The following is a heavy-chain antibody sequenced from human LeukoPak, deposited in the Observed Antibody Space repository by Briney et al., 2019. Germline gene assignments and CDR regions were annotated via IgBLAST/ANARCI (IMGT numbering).Heavy chain of an antibody. CDR2: IYSGGST. J-gene: IGHJ4*02. Sequence: GGSLRLSCAASGFIVSSNYMSWVRQAPGKGLEWVSVIYSGGSTYYADSVKGRFTISRDNSKSTVYLQMNSLRAEDTAVYYCAKDQRFSGWYFVYWGQGTLVTVSS. D-gene: IGHD6-19*01. CDR3: AKDQRFSGWYFVY. CDR1: GFIVSSNY. V-gene: IGHV3-53*01.